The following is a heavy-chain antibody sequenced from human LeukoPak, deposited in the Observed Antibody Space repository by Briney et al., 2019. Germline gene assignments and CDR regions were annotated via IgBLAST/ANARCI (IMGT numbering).Heavy chain of an antibody. Sequence: GRSLRLSCAASGFTFSSYAMHWVRQAPGKGLEWVAVISYDGSNKYYADSVKGRFTISRDNSKNTLYLQMNSLRAEDTAVYYCARDRIVVVVAALHVGFDPWGRGTLVTVSS. V-gene: IGHV3-30*04. CDR3: ARDRIVVVVAALHVGFDP. D-gene: IGHD2-15*01. J-gene: IGHJ5*02. CDR2: ISYDGSNK. CDR1: GFTFSSYA.